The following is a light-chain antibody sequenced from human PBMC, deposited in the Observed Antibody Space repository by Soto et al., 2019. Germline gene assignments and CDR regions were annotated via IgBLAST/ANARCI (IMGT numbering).Light chain of an antibody. CDR1: SSDVGSDNL. V-gene: IGLV2-23*01. CDR3: CSYAGSSTAI. CDR2: EGS. J-gene: IGLJ2*01. Sequence: QSALTQPASVSGSPGQSLTISCTGTSSDVGSDNLVSWYQQHPGKAPKLMIYEGSKRPSGVSNRFSGSKSGNTASLTISGLQAEDEADYYCCSYAGSSTAIFGGGTKVTVL.